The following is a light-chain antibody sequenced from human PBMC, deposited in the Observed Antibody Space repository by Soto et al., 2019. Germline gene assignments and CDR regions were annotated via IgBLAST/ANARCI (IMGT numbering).Light chain of an antibody. Sequence: QSVLTQPPSVSGAPGQRVTISCTGSSSNIGAGYDVHWYQQRPGTAPKLLIFGNINRPSGVPDRFSGSKAGTSASLAITGLQADDEAHYYCQAYDSSLSGWVFGGGTKLTVL. V-gene: IGLV1-40*01. CDR1: SSNIGAGYD. CDR3: QAYDSSLSGWV. J-gene: IGLJ3*02. CDR2: GNI.